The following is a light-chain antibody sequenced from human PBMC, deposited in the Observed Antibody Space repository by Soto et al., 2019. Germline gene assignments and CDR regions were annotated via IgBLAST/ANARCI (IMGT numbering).Light chain of an antibody. CDR2: AAS. CDR3: QQRSDWPRT. Sequence: EIVLTQSPATLSLSPGERATLSCRASENVYSYLAWYRQAPGQPPSLLIYAASNRAAGVPARFSGSGSGTDFTLTISSLEPEDFAVYYCQQRSDWPRTFGQGTKVEIK. CDR1: ENVYSY. J-gene: IGKJ1*01. V-gene: IGKV3-11*01.